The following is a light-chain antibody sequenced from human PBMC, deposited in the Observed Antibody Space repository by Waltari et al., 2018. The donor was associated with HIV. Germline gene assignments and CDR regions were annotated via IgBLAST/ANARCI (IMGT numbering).Light chain of an antibody. CDR2: GAY. J-gene: IGKJ4*01. V-gene: IGKV1-9*01. CDR1: QGINKS. Sequence: DIQLTHSPSFLSASVVDRVNITSRASQGINKSLAWYQQKPGKAPKLVLFGAYSLQGGAPSRFSGGVSGADFTLTISSLQPEDGGTYYCQQGNAYPLTFGGGTKVEIK. CDR3: QQGNAYPLT.